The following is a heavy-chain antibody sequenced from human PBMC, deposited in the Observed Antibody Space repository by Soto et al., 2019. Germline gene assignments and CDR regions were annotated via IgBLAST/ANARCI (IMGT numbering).Heavy chain of an antibody. D-gene: IGHD1-1*01. CDR1: GASISGYY. CDR2: IYATGTT. V-gene: IGHV4-4*07. J-gene: IGHJ5*02. CDR3: VRDGTKTLRDWFDP. Sequence: SETLSLTCTVSGASISGYYGSWIRKSAGKGLEWIGRIYATGTTDYNPSLKSRVMMSVDTSKKQFSLRLRSVTAADTAVYYCVRDGTKTLRDWFDPWGQGISVTVSS.